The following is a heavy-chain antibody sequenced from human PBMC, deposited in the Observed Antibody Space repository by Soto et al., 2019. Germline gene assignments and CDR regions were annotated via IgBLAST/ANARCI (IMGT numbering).Heavy chain of an antibody. V-gene: IGHV3-21*01. J-gene: IGHJ5*02. CDR2: ISSSSSYI. CDR1: GFTFSSYS. CDR3: ARDYPAPRTFDP. Sequence: PGGALRLSCGASGFTFSSYSMNWVRQAPGKGLEWVSSISSSSSYIYYADSVKGRFTISRDNAKNSLYLQMNSLRAEDTAVYYCARDYPAPRTFDPWGQGTLVTVSS.